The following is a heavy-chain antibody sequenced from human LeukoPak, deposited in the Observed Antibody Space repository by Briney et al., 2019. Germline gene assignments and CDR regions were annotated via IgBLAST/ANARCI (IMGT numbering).Heavy chain of an antibody. J-gene: IGHJ5*02. Sequence: PGGSLRLSCAASGFTFSSYAMSWVRLVPGKRLEWDSAISSGAGTTGYADSVKGRFTISRVNSKSTIYLQMNSLRAEDTAIYYCAKDLEQSYSGWSTSYDAWGQGTLVTVSS. D-gene: IGHD6-19*01. CDR3: AKDLEQSYSGWSTSYDA. CDR1: GFTFSSYA. CDR2: ISSGAGTT. V-gene: IGHV3-23*01.